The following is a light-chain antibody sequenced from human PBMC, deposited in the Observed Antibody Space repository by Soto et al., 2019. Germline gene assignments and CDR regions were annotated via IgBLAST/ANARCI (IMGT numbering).Light chain of an antibody. V-gene: IGKV3-11*01. Sequence: EIVLTQSPATLSLSPGERAALSFMASQSISTYLAWYQQKPGQAPRLFIYDASNRATGIPARFSGSGSGTDFTLTISSLEPEDFAVYYCQQRSEWPITFGQGTRLEIK. J-gene: IGKJ5*01. CDR1: QSISTY. CDR2: DAS. CDR3: QQRSEWPIT.